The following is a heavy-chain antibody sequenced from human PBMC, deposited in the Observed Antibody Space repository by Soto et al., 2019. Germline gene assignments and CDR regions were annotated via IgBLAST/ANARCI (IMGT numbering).Heavy chain of an antibody. V-gene: IGHV1-46*03. CDR1: GYTFTSYY. J-gene: IGHJ4*02. CDR2: INPSGGST. Sequence: QVQLVQSGAEVKKPGASVKVSCKASGYTFTSYYMHWVRQAPGQGLEWMGIINPSGGSTSYAQKFQGRVTMTRDTSTSTCYMELSSLRSEDTAVYYCARGQYYYDSSGYYPSLDYWGQGTLVTVS. D-gene: IGHD3-22*01. CDR3: ARGQYYYDSSGYYPSLDY.